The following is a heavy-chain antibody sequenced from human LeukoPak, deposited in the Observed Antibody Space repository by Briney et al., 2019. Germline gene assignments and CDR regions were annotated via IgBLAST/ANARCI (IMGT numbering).Heavy chain of an antibody. D-gene: IGHD2-2*01. Sequence: GGSLGLSCAASGFTFSSYAMSWVRQAPGKGLEWVSAISGSGGSTYYADSVKGRFTISRDNSKNTLYLQMNSLRAEDTAVYYCAKGEVGYCSSISCYYVYWGQGTLVTVSS. V-gene: IGHV3-23*01. J-gene: IGHJ4*02. CDR3: AKGEVGYCSSISCYYVY. CDR2: ISGSGGST. CDR1: GFTFSSYA.